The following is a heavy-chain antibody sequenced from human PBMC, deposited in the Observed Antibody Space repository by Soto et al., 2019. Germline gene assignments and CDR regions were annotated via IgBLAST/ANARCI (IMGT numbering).Heavy chain of an antibody. CDR3: AVTKAVAGSRGWFDP. CDR1: GGSISSGDYY. V-gene: IGHV4-30-4*01. Sequence: TLSLTCTVSGGSISSGDYYWSWIRQPPGKGLEWIGYIYYSGSTYYNPSLKSRVTISVDTSKNQFSLKLSSVTAADTAVYYCAVTKAVAGSRGWFDPWGQGTLVTVSS. J-gene: IGHJ5*02. D-gene: IGHD6-19*01. CDR2: IYYSGST.